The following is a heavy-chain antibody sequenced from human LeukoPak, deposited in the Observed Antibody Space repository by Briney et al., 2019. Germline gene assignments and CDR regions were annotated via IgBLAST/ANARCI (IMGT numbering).Heavy chain of an antibody. V-gene: IGHV1-46*01. CDR1: GYTFTSYY. D-gene: IGHD6-19*01. J-gene: IGHJ2*01. CDR2: INPSGGST. CDR3: AAQNGLVPDWYFDL. Sequence: PGGSLRLSCAASGYTFTSYYMHWVRQAPGQGLEWMGIINPSGGSTSYAQKFQGRVTMTRDTSTSTVYMELSSLRSEDTAVYYCAAQNGLVPDWYFDLWGRGALVTVSS.